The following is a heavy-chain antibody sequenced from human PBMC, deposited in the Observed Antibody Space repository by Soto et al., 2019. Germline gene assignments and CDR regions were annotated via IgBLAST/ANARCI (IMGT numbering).Heavy chain of an antibody. CDR2: IFSNDEE. J-gene: IGHJ4*02. Sequence: QVTLKESGPVLVKPTETLTLTCTVSGFSLSNAKMGVSWIRQPPGKALEWRAHIFSNDEESYSTSLKSRLSISKAPSKSQVVLNMTNMDPLDTATYYFARNADTTTSFDHWGQGTPATLSS. CDR1: GFSLSNAKMG. D-gene: IGHD5-18*01. V-gene: IGHV2-26*01. CDR3: ARNADTTTSFDH.